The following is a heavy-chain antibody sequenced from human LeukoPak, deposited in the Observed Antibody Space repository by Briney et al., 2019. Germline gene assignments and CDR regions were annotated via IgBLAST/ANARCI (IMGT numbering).Heavy chain of an antibody. CDR3: ARGSPYDYVWGSYPHFDY. V-gene: IGHV1-69*13. D-gene: IGHD3-16*02. J-gene: IGHJ4*02. CDR1: GGTFSSYA. Sequence: SVKVSCKASGGTFSSYAISWVRQAPGQGLEWMGGIIPIFGTANYAQKFQGRVTITADESTSTAYMELSSLRSEDTAVYYCARGSPYDYVWGSYPHFDYWGQGTLVTVSS. CDR2: IIPIFGTA.